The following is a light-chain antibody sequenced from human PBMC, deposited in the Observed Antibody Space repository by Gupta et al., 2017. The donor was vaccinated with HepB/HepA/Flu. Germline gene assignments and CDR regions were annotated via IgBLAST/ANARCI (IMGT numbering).Light chain of an antibody. CDR1: SANIGSNT. J-gene: IGLJ1*01. CDR2: SNN. CDR3: AAWDESLNGYV. V-gene: IGLV1-44*01. Sequence: QSVLTQPPSASGTPGQRVTSSCSGSSANIGSNTVNWYQQLPGTAPKLLIYSNNQRPSGVPDRFSGSKSGTSASLTISGLQSEDETDDYCAAWDESLNGYVYGTGTKVTVL.